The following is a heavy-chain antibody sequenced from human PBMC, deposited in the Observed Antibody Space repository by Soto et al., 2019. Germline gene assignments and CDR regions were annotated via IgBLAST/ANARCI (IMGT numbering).Heavy chain of an antibody. CDR2: IYYSGST. D-gene: IGHD1-1*01. J-gene: IGHJ4*02. V-gene: IGHV4-59*01. CDR1: GVSISSYY. CDR3: ARDSSPNDGDYFDY. Sequence: SETLSLTCTVSGVSISSYYWIWLRQPPGKGLEWIGYIYYSGSTNYNPSLKSRVTISVDTSKNQFSLKLSSVTAADTAVYYCARDSSPNDGDYFDYWGQGTLVTVSS.